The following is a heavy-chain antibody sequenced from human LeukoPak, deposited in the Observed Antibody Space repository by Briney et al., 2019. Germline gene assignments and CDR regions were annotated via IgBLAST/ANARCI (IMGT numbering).Heavy chain of an antibody. CDR1: GFTVSSNY. Sequence: GGSLRLSCAASGFTVSSNYMSWVRQAPGKGLEWVSVIYSGGSTYYADSVKGRFTISRDNSKNTLYLQMNSLRAEDTAVYYCARDPPRTYYYGSGSFIWGQGTLVTVSS. J-gene: IGHJ4*02. D-gene: IGHD3-10*01. CDR2: IYSGGST. V-gene: IGHV3-66*01. CDR3: ARDPPRTYYYGSGSFI.